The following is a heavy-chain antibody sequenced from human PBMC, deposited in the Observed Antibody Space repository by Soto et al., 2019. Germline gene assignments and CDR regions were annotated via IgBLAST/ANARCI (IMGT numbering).Heavy chain of an antibody. J-gene: IGHJ6*03. CDR2: INPNSGGT. Sequence: ASVKVSCKASGYTFTGYYMHWVRQAPGQGLEWMGWINPNSGGTNYAQKFQGWVTMTRDTSISTAYMELSRLRSDDTAVYYCATSSPTVTTYGYYYYMDVWGKGTTVTVSS. V-gene: IGHV1-2*04. CDR3: ATSSPTVTTYGYYYYMDV. D-gene: IGHD4-17*01. CDR1: GYTFTGYY.